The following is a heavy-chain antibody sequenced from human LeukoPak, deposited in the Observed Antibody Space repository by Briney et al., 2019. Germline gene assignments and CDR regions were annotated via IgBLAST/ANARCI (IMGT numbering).Heavy chain of an antibody. CDR3: ARGHPWYSSGWYKYYFDY. CDR2: INHSGST. J-gene: IGHJ4*02. CDR1: GGSFSGYY. V-gene: IGHV4-34*01. D-gene: IGHD6-19*01. Sequence: PSETLSLTCAVYGGSFSGYYWSWVRQPPGKGLEWIGEINHSGSTNYNPSLKSRVTISVDTSKNQFSLKLSSVTAADTAVYYCARGHPWYSSGWYKYYFDYWGQGTLVTVSS.